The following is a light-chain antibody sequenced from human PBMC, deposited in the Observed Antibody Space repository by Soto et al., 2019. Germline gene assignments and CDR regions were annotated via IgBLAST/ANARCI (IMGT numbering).Light chain of an antibody. CDR2: SVS. CDR1: QSVSSTS. J-gene: IGKJ1*01. CDR3: QHYDNSLWT. V-gene: IGKV3-20*01. Sequence: IVLTQSPVTLAVSPGERATLSCRASQSVSSTSLAWYQQKPGQAPRLVMYSVSSRATGIPDRFSGSGSGTDFTLTINRLEPGDFAVYFCQHYDNSLWTSGQGTKVDIK.